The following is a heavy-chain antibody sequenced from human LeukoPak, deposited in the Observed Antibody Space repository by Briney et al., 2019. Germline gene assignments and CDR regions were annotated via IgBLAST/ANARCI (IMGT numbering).Heavy chain of an antibody. CDR2: IYYSGST. J-gene: IGHJ4*02. CDR1: GGSISSSSYY. CDR3: ASQYYDILTGYYVGDYFDY. V-gene: IGHV4-39*01. D-gene: IGHD3-9*01. Sequence: SETLSLTCTVSGGSISSSSYYWGWIRQPPGKGLEWIGSIYYSGSTYYNPSLKSRVTISVDTSKNQFSLKLSSVTAADTAVYYCASQYYDILTGYYVGDYFDYWGQGTLVTVSS.